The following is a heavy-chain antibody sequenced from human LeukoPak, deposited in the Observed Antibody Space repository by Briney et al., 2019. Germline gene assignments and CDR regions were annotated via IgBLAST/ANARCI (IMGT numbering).Heavy chain of an antibody. J-gene: IGHJ4*02. V-gene: IGHV3-30*03. CDR1: GFTFSSYG. Sequence: GSLRLSCAASGFTFSSYGMHWVRQAPGKGPEWAAVISYDGSNKYYADSVKGRFTISRDNSKNTLYLQMNSLRAEDTAVYYCASSVLTPELKWFDFDYWGQGTLVTVSS. D-gene: IGHD3-22*01. CDR3: ASSVLTPELKWFDFDY. CDR2: ISYDGSNK.